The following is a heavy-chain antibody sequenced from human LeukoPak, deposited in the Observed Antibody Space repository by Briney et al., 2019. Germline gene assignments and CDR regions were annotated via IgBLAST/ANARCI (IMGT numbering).Heavy chain of an antibody. CDR2: TYPGDSDT. Sequence: GESLKISCEASGYTFTTYWIGWVRQLPGKGLEWMGITYPGDSDTRYSPSFQGQVTTSADKSISTAYLQWRSLKASDTAMYYCARHLGFSSGWYIDYWGQGTLVTVSS. CDR3: ARHLGFSSGWYIDY. V-gene: IGHV5-51*01. CDR1: GYTFTTYW. J-gene: IGHJ4*02. D-gene: IGHD6-19*01.